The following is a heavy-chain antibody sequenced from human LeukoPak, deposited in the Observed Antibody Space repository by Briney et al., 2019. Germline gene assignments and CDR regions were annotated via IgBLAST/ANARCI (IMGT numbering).Heavy chain of an antibody. CDR3: ARVADSGNYFQYFQH. Sequence: ASVKVSCKASGYTFTSYFMHWVRQAPGQGREWLGVINPGSGSTTYAQKFQGRVTMTRDTSASTVYMELSSLRSEDTAVYYCARVADSGNYFQYFQHWGQGTLVTVSS. D-gene: IGHD1-26*01. V-gene: IGHV1-46*01. J-gene: IGHJ1*01. CDR2: INPGSGST. CDR1: GYTFTSYF.